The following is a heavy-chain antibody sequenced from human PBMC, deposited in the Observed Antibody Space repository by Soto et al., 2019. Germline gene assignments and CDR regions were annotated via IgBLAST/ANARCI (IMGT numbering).Heavy chain of an antibody. D-gene: IGHD3-22*01. J-gene: IGHJ3*01. CDR1: GGSLSSHF. CDR3: ARGGYDFSGVNFDEGFDF. CDR2: IFYTGIT. V-gene: IGHV4-59*11. Sequence: SETLSLTCSVSGGSLSSHFWAWIRQPPGKGLEWVGYIFYTGITNYNPSPQSRVSISVDTSKERFSLTLNSVTAADTAVYYCARGGYDFSGVNFDEGFDFWGQGIPVTVSS.